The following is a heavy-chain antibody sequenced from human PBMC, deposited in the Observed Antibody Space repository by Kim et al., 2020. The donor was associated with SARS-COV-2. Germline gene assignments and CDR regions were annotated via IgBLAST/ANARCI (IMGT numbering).Heavy chain of an antibody. Sequence: ASVKVSCKASGYTFTGYYMHWVRQAPGQGLEWMGWINPNSGGTNYAQKFQGRVTMTRDTSISTAYMELSRLRSDDTAVYYCARDRKTGYSSSWNYYYYGMDVWGQGTTVTVSS. J-gene: IGHJ6*02. V-gene: IGHV1-2*02. CDR2: INPNSGGT. CDR1: GYTFTGYY. CDR3: ARDRKTGYSSSWNYYYYGMDV. D-gene: IGHD6-13*01.